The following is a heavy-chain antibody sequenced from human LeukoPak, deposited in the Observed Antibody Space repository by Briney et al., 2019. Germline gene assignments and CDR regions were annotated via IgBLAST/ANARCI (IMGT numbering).Heavy chain of an antibody. CDR2: ISAYNGNT. J-gene: IGHJ5*02. V-gene: IGHV1-18*01. CDR1: GYTFTSYG. Sequence: ASVKVSCKASGYTFTSYGISWVRLAPGQGLEWMGWISAYNGNTNYAQKLQGRVTMTTDTSTSTAYMELRSLRSDDTAVYYCARDAIAAAGTSWFDPWGQGTLVTVSS. D-gene: IGHD6-13*01. CDR3: ARDAIAAAGTSWFDP.